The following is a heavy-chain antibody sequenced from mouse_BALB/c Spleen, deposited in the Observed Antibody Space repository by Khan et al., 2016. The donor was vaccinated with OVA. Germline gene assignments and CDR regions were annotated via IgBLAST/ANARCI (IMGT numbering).Heavy chain of an antibody. Sequence: EVQLVESGPGLVKPSQSLSLTCTVTGYSITSDYAWNWIRQFPGNKLEWMGYISYSGSIIYNPSLKSRISITRDTSKNQFFLQLNSVTTGDTATYYCARRAYYANWYFDVWGAGTTVTVSS. CDR2: ISYSGSI. J-gene: IGHJ1*01. V-gene: IGHV3-2*02. CDR1: GYSITSDYA. D-gene: IGHD1-1*02. CDR3: ARRAYYANWYFDV.